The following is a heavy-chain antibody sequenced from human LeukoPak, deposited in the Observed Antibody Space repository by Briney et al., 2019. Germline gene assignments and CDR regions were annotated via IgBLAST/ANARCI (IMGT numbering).Heavy chain of an antibody. J-gene: IGHJ4*02. CDR2: ISYDGSNK. Sequence: GGSLRLSCAASGFTFSSYGMHWVRQAPGKGLEWVAVISYDGSNKYYADSVKGRFTISRDNSKNTLYLQMNSLRAEDTAVYYCARAQSLHYSSGWSLIDYWGQGTLVTVSS. CDR3: ARAQSLHYSSGWSLIDY. CDR1: GFTFSSYG. D-gene: IGHD6-19*01. V-gene: IGHV3-30*03.